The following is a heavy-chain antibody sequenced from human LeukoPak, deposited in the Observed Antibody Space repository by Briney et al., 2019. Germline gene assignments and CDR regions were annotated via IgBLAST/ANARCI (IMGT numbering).Heavy chain of an antibody. J-gene: IGHJ4*02. CDR2: IRYDGSNK. D-gene: IGHD3-10*01. CDR3: AKALHGSGLNLFDY. Sequence: XVRQAPGKXXEWVAFIRYDGSNKYYADSVKGRFTISRDNSKNTLYLQMNSLRAEDTAVYYCAKALHGSGLNLFDYWGQGTLVTVSS. V-gene: IGHV3-30*02.